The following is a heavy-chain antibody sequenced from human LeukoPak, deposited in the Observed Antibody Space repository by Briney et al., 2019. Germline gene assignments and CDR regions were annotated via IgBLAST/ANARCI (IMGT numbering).Heavy chain of an antibody. J-gene: IGHJ4*02. D-gene: IGHD6-19*01. CDR2: ISWNSGSI. Sequence: GGSLRLSCAASGFTFDDYAMHWVRQAPGKGLEWVSGISWNSGSIGYADSVKGRFTISRDNAKNSLYLRMNSLRAEDTALYYCAKDKDSSGWYVDYWGQGTLVTVSS. CDR3: AKDKDSSGWYVDY. CDR1: GFTFDDYA. V-gene: IGHV3-9*01.